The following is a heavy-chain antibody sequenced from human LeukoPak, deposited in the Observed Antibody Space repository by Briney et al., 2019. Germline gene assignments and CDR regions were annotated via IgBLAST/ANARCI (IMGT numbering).Heavy chain of an antibody. CDR3: ARALGPGGDY. V-gene: IGHV3-64*01. D-gene: IGHD2-15*01. CDR1: GSTFSSYA. J-gene: IGHJ4*02. Sequence: GGSLILSCAASGSTFSSYAMHWVRQAPGKGLEYVSAISSNGGSTYYANSVKGRFTISRDNSKNTLYLQMGSLRAEDMAVYYCARALGPGGDYWGQGTLVTVSS. CDR2: ISSNGGST.